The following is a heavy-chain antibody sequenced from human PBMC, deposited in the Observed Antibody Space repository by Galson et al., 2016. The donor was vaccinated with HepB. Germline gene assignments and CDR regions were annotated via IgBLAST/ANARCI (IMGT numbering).Heavy chain of an antibody. V-gene: IGHV4-30-2*01. Sequence: TYYNPSLKRRVTISVDRSKNQVSLKLTSVTAADTAVYFCARVRDRTKIAAAGTNWFDPWGKGTLVTVSS. J-gene: IGHJ5*02. D-gene: IGHD6-13*01. CDR3: ARVRDRTKIAAAGTNWFDP. CDR2: T.